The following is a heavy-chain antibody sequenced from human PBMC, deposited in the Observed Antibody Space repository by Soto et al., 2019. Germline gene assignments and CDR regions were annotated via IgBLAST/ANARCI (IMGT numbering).Heavy chain of an antibody. J-gene: IGHJ4*02. V-gene: IGHV4-61*08. CDR2: IYYSGST. D-gene: IGHD3-22*01. Sequence: SETLSLTCTVSGGSISSGGYYWSWIRQPPGKGLEWIGYIYYSGSTNYNPSLKSRVTISVDTSKNQFSLKLSSVTAADTAVYYCARTTYYYDSSGPPAYWGQGTLVT. CDR1: GGSISSGGYY. CDR3: ARTTYYYDSSGPPAY.